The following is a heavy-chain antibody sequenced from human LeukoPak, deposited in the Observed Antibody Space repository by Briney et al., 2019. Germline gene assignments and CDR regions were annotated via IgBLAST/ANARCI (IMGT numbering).Heavy chain of an antibody. V-gene: IGHV3-43*02. D-gene: IGHD5-24*01. J-gene: IGHJ4*02. Sequence: PGGSLRLSCAASGFTFDDYAMHWVRQAPGKGLEWVSLISGDGGSTYYADSVKGRFTISRDSSKNSLYLQMNSLRTEDTALYYCAKDIWPGWWLQLDYWGQGTLVTVSS. CDR2: ISGDGGST. CDR3: AKDIWPGWWLQLDY. CDR1: GFTFDDYA.